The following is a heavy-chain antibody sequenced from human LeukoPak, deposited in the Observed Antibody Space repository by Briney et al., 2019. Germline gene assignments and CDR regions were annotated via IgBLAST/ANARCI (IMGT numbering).Heavy chain of an antibody. J-gene: IGHJ6*03. Sequence: GGSLRLSCAASGFTFSSCGMHWVRQAPGKGLEWVSYISSSSSTIYYADSVKGRFTISRDNAKNSLYLQMNSLRAEEPAVYSCARDFRHYDSSGYTYYYYYMDVWGKGTTVTVSS. CDR3: ARDFRHYDSSGYTYYYYYMDV. D-gene: IGHD3-22*01. V-gene: IGHV3-48*01. CDR1: GFTFSSCG. CDR2: ISSSSSTI.